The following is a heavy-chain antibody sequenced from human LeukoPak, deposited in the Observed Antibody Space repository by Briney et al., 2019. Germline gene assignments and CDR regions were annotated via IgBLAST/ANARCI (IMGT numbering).Heavy chain of an antibody. J-gene: IGHJ4*02. CDR3: ARVSSGSYYFDS. Sequence: GGSLRLSCAASGFTVSSNYMSWVRQAPGKGLEWVSVFYSGGDTYYANSVRGRFTISRDSSKNTLYLQMNSLRAEDTAVYYCARVSSGSYYFDSWGQGTLVTVSS. V-gene: IGHV3-66*01. CDR2: FYSGGDT. CDR1: GFTVSSNY. D-gene: IGHD1-26*01.